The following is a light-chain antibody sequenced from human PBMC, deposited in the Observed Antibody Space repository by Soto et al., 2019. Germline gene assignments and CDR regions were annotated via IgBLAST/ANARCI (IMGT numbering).Light chain of an antibody. CDR3: EDYNSYAWS. J-gene: IGKJ1*01. V-gene: IGKV1-5*03. Sequence: DIPMTQSPSTLSASVGDRVTITCRASQSISSWWAWYQQKPGKAPKLLIYKASRLESGVPSRFSGSGSGAGFTLTISNLQPDDFVVYYYEDYNSYAWSVGRGTEV. CDR1: QSISSW. CDR2: KAS.